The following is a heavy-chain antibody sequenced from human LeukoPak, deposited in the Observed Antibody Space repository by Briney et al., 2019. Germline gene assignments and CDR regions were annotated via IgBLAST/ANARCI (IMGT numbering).Heavy chain of an antibody. CDR2: IYHSGST. V-gene: IGHV4-38-2*01. J-gene: IGHJ6*03. Sequence: SETLSLTCAVSGYSISSGYYWVWFRQPPGKGLEWIACIYHSGSTYYNPSLMSRVTMSVDTSKNQFSLRLTSLTAAGTAVYYCARQGGSISPYYFYYMDVWGKGTTVTVSS. CDR1: GYSISSGYY. CDR3: ARQGGSISPYYFYYMDV. D-gene: IGHD6-13*01.